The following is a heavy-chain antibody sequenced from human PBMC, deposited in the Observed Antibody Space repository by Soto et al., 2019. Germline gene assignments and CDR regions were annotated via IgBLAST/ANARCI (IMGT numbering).Heavy chain of an antibody. Sequence: QVQLVESGGGVVQPGRSLRLSCAASGFIFSSSAIHWVRQAPGKGLERVALISYDGGDEYYADSVKGRFTISRDNSKNTVYVQMNSLRPDDTAVYYCARGRYSWNEDWFDSWGQGTLVTVSS. V-gene: IGHV3-30-3*01. CDR3: ARGRYSWNEDWFDS. J-gene: IGHJ5*01. CDR2: ISYDGGDE. D-gene: IGHD1-20*01. CDR1: GFIFSSSA.